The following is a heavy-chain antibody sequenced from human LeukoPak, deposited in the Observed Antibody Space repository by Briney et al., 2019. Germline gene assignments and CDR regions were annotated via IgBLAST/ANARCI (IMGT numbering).Heavy chain of an antibody. J-gene: IGHJ3*02. CDR1: GRTFSSYA. CDR2: IIPILGIA. D-gene: IGHD3-10*01. V-gene: IGHV1-69*04. CDR3: ATSSYGSGSYYTFTAFDI. Sequence: ASVKVSCKASGRTFSSYAISWGAQAPGQRLEWMGRIIPILGIANYAQKFQGRVTITADKSTSTTYMELNSLRSEDTAVYYCATSSYGSGSYYTFTAFDIWGQGRMVTVSS.